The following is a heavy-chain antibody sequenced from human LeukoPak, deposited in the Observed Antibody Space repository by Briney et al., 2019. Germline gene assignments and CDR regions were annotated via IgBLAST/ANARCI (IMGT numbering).Heavy chain of an antibody. CDR3: ASQTGYYDILTGYYRGNWFDP. CDR1: GGSISSSSYY. V-gene: IGHV4-39*01. CDR2: IYYSGST. Sequence: SETLSLTCTVSGGSISSSSYYWGWIRQPPGKGLEWIGSIYYSGSTYYNPSLKSRVTISVDTSKNQFSLKLSSVTAADTAVYYCASQTGYYDILTGYYRGNWFDPWGLGTLVTVSS. D-gene: IGHD3-9*01. J-gene: IGHJ5*02.